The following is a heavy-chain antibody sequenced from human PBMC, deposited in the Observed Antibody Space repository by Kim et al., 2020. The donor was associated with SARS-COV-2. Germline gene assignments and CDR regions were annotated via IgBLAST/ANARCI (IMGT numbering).Heavy chain of an antibody. CDR3: ARVWSSGHGGYFDY. J-gene: IGHJ4*02. V-gene: IGHV3-66*01. Sequence: ADSVKGRYTISRDNSKNTLYLQMNSLRAEDTAVYYCARVWSSGHGGYFDYWGQGTLVTVSS. D-gene: IGHD6-19*01.